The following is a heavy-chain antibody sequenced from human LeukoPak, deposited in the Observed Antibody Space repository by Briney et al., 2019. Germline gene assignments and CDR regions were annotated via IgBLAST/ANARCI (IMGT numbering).Heavy chain of an antibody. CDR2: ISYDGSNK. CDR3: AKTRRLTIDY. D-gene: IGHD5-24*01. V-gene: IGHV3-30*18. Sequence: GGSLRLSCAASGFTFSSYGMHWVRQAPGKGLEWVAVISYDGSNKYYADSVKGRFTISRDNPKNTLYLQMNSLRAEDTAVYYCAKTRRLTIDYWGQGTLVTVSS. CDR1: GFTFSSYG. J-gene: IGHJ4*02.